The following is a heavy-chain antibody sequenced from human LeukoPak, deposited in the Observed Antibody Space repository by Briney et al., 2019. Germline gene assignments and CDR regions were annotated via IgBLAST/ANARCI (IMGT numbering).Heavy chain of an antibody. J-gene: IGHJ4*02. V-gene: IGHV3-73*01. Sequence: GGSLRLSCAASGFTFSGSALHWVRQASGKGLERVGRIRSTANGYATAYAASVKGRFTISRDDSKNTAYLQMDSLKAEDTAVYYCTGNYYGSGSYADFDYWGQGTLVTVSS. CDR1: GFTFSGSA. D-gene: IGHD3-10*01. CDR2: IRSTANGYAT. CDR3: TGNYYGSGSYADFDY.